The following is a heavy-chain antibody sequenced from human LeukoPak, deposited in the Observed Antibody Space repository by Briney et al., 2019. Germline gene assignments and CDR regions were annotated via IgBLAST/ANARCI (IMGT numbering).Heavy chain of an antibody. CDR2: ISGSGGST. CDR3: AKDRGSRKFDP. J-gene: IGHJ5*02. V-gene: IGHV3-23*01. Sequence: GGSLRLSCAASGFTFSNHAMSWVRQAPGKGLEWVSAISGSGGSTYYADSVKGRFTISRDNSKNTLYLQMNSLRAEDTAVYYCAKDRGSRKFDPWGQGTLVTVSS. CDR1: GFTFSNHA. D-gene: IGHD3-10*01.